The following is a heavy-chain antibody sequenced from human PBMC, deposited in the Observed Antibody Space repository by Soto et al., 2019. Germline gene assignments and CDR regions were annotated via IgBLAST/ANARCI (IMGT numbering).Heavy chain of an antibody. J-gene: IGHJ1*01. V-gene: IGHV4-39*01. Sequence: QLQLQESGPGLVKPSETLSLTCTVSGGSISSSSYYWGWIRQPPGKGLEWIGSIYYSGSTYYNPSLKSRVTISVDTSKNQFSLKLSSVTAADTAVYYCATPRSPSADTEYFQHWGQGTLVTVSS. CDR2: IYYSGST. CDR3: ATPRSPSADTEYFQH. CDR1: GGSISSSSYY.